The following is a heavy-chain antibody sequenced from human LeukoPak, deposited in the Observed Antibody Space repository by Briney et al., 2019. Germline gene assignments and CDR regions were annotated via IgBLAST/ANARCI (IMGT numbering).Heavy chain of an antibody. CDR2: IYYSGST. J-gene: IGHJ5*02. Sequence: SETLSLTCTVSGDSISSYYWSWIRQPPGKGLEWIGYIYYSGSTNYNPSLKSRVTISVDTSKNQLSLKLSSVTAADTAVYYCARQTLPYDFWSGYYTGGGWFDPWGQGTLVTVSS. CDR3: ARQTLPYDFWSGYYTGGGWFDP. V-gene: IGHV4-59*08. CDR1: GDSISSYY. D-gene: IGHD3-3*01.